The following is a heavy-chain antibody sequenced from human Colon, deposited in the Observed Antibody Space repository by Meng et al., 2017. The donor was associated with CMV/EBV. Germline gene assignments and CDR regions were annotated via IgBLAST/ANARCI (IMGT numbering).Heavy chain of an antibody. Sequence: GGSLRLSCAASGFTFSSYEMNWVRQAPGKGLEWVSYISSSGSTIYYADSVKGRFTISRDNAKNSLYLQMNSLRAEDTAVYYCAREQQASGWFPYFDYWGQGTLVTVSS. CDR3: AREQQASGWFPYFDY. V-gene: IGHV3-48*03. CDR1: GFTFSSYE. J-gene: IGHJ4*02. D-gene: IGHD6-19*01. CDR2: ISSSGSTI.